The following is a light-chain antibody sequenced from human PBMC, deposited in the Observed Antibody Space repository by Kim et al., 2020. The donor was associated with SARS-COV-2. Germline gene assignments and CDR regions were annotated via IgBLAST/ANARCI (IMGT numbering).Light chain of an antibody. CDR2: GKN. CDR3: NPRYSSGNNYV. V-gene: IGLV3-19*01. CDR1: SLRNFY. J-gene: IGLJ1*01. Sequence: SSELTQDPAVSVALGQTVRITCQGDSLRNFYTTWYQQKPGQAPVVVIYGKNNRPSGIPDRFSGSSSGNTASLTITGAQAEDEADYYCNPRYSSGNNYVFG.